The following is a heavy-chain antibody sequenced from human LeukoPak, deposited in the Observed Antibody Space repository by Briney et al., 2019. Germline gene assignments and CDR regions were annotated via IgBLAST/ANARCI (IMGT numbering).Heavy chain of an antibody. J-gene: IGHJ4*02. V-gene: IGHV1-46*01. CDR2: INPSGGVT. CDR1: GYTFSNYY. CDR3: AREWAPARRRYYFDC. D-gene: IGHD6-6*01. Sequence: ASVKVSCKASGYTFSNYYMHWVRQAPGQGLEWMGIINPSGGVTTNAQKFQGRVTMTRDTSTSIVYMELSSLRSEDTAVYYCAREWAPARRRYYFDCWGQGTLVTVPS.